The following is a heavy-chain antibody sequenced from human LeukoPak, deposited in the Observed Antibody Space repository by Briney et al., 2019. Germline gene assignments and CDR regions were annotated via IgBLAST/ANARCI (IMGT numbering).Heavy chain of an antibody. CDR3: ARRGMGEDY. CDR1: GYTFTGNY. J-gene: IGHJ4*02. V-gene: IGHV1-8*02. D-gene: IGHD1-14*01. CDR2: MNPNSGNT. Sequence: ASVKVSCKASGYTFTGNYMHWVRQAPGQGLEWMGWMNPNSGNTGYAQKFQGRVTMTRNTSISTAYMELSSLRSEDTAVYYCARRGMGEDYWGQGTLVTVSS.